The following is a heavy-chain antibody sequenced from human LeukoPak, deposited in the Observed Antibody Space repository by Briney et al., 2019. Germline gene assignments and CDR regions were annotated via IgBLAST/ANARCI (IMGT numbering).Heavy chain of an antibody. CDR3: ARGGSIVGATSWFDP. CDR2: IYHSGST. V-gene: IGHV4-34*01. Sequence: PSETLSLTCAVYGGSFSGYYWSWIRQPPGKGLEWIGYIYHSGSTYYNPSLKSRVTISVDRSKNQFSLKLSSVTAADTAVYYCARGGSIVGATSWFDPWGQGTLVTVSS. J-gene: IGHJ5*02. D-gene: IGHD1-26*01. CDR1: GGSFSGYY.